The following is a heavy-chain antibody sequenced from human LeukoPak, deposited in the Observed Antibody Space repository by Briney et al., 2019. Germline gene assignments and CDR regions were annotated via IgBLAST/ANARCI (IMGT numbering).Heavy chain of an antibody. J-gene: IGHJ4*02. Sequence: GGSLRLSCAASGFTFSSYAMSWVRQAPGKGLEWVSAISGSGGSTYYADSVKGRFIISRDNSKNTLSLQMNSLGAEDTAVYYCAKDRGYGGSWIAAFDYWGQGSLVTVSS. CDR1: GFTFSSYA. V-gene: IGHV3-23*01. D-gene: IGHD2-15*01. CDR2: ISGSGGST. CDR3: AKDRGYGGSWIAAFDY.